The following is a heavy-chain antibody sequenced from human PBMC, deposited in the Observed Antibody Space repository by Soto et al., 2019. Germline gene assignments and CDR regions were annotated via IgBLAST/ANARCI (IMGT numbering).Heavy chain of an antibody. D-gene: IGHD6-19*01. V-gene: IGHV4-4*02. J-gene: IGHJ5*02. Sequence: SETLSLTCGVSGGTIRSPDWWTWVRQPPGKGLEWIGEIFQSGSTNYTPSLESRVTISVDKSKNQFSLTLTSVTAADTAVYFCARGRGRYSSGWSWFDPWGRGILVTVSS. CDR1: GGTIRSPDW. CDR2: IFQSGST. CDR3: ARGRGRYSSGWSWFDP.